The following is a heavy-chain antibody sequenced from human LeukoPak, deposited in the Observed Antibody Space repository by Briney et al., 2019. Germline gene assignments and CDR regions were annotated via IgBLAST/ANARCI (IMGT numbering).Heavy chain of an antibody. V-gene: IGHV4-59*11. J-gene: IGHJ4*02. CDR2: SNYNGDSGAT. Sequence: SETLSLKCTVSGDSISSQYWRWLRQTPGKGLEWVAFSNYNGDSGATKYNPSLKRRVTISMDTSKIHFSLRLRSMTSADSAVYFCARGPADSQDYFYYWGPGILVTVSS. CDR3: ARGPADSQDYFYY. CDR1: GDSISSQY. D-gene: IGHD2-2*01.